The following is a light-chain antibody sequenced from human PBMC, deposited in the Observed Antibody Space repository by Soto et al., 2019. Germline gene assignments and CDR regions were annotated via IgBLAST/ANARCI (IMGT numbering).Light chain of an antibody. J-gene: IGKJ1*01. Sequence: DIQMTQSPSTLSASVGDRVTITCRASQSISSWLAWYQQKPGKAPKLLIYDASSLESGVPSRFSGSGSGTELTLTISSLQPDDFATYYCQQLETFGQGTKVDIK. CDR1: QSISSW. CDR3: QQLET. CDR2: DAS. V-gene: IGKV1-5*01.